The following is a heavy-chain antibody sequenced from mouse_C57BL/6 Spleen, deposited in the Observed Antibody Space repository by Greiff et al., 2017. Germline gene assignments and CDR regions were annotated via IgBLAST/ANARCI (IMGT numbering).Heavy chain of an antibody. CDR3: ARHEAQVYFDY. Sequence: EVQVVESGGDLVKPGGSLKLSCAASGFTFSSYGMSWVRQTPDKRLEWVATISSGGSYTYYPDSVKGRFTISRDNAKNTLYLQMSSLKSEDTAMYYCARHEAQVYFDYWGQGTTLTVSS. D-gene: IGHD3-2*02. CDR1: GFTFSSYG. J-gene: IGHJ2*01. V-gene: IGHV5-6*01. CDR2: ISSGGSYT.